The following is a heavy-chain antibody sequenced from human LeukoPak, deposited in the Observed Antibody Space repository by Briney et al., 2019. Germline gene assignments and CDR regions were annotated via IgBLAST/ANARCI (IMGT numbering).Heavy chain of an antibody. J-gene: IGHJ3*02. CDR2: IWNDGSNK. D-gene: IGHD7-27*01. CDR3: ASATGDNDAFDI. CDR1: GFTFSSYV. V-gene: IGHV3-33*01. Sequence: GGSLKLSCEASGFTFSSYVMNWVRQAPGKGLEWVAVIWNDGSNKKFADSVKGRFTISRASPKNTLYLQMNSLRAEDTAVYYCASATGDNDAFDIWGQGTMVTVSS.